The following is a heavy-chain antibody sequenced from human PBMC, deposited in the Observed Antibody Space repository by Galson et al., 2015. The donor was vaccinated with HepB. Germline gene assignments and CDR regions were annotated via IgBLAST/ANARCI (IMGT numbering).Heavy chain of an antibody. V-gene: IGHV3-23*01. CDR3: AKEEGYIFGLPDY. Sequence: SLRLSCAASGSTFRSYAMTWVRQAPGRGLDWVSSISGSGGNTYYTASVKGRFTISRDNSKNTLFLQMKSLRVEDTAVYFCAKEEGYIFGLPDYWGQGVLVTVSS. D-gene: IGHD3-3*02. J-gene: IGHJ4*02. CDR2: ISGSGGNT. CDR1: GSTFRSYA.